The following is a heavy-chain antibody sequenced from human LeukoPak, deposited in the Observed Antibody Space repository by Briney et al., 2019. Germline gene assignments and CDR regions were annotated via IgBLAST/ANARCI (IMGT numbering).Heavy chain of an antibody. V-gene: IGHV4-59*01. CDR2: IYYSGST. CDR1: GGSISSYY. CDR3: AREVRGVIRWNWFDP. D-gene: IGHD3-10*01. Sequence: SSETLSLTCTVSGGSISSYYWSWIRQPPGKGMEWIGYIYYSGSTNSNPSLKSRVTISVDTSKNQFSPKRSSVTAAETAVYYCAREVRGVIRWNWFDPWGQGTLVTVSS. J-gene: IGHJ5*02.